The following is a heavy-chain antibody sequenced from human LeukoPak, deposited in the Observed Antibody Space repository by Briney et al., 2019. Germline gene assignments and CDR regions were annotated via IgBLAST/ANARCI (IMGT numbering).Heavy chain of an antibody. V-gene: IGHV4-59*01. D-gene: IGHD4-23*01. Sequence: PSETLSLTCTVSGGSISSYYWSWIRQPPGKGLEWIGYIYYSGSTNYNPSLKSRVTISVDTSKNQFSLKLSSVTAADTAVYYCARGYGGITYYFDYWGQGTLVTVSS. CDR2: IYYSGST. CDR1: GGSISSYY. J-gene: IGHJ4*02. CDR3: ARGYGGITYYFDY.